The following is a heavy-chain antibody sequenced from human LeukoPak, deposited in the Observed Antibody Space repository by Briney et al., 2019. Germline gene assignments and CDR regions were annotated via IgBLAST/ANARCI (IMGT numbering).Heavy chain of an antibody. D-gene: IGHD5-12*01. CDR2: IIPILGIA. Sequence: GASVKVSCKASGGTFSSYAISWVRQAPGQGLEWMGRIIPILGIANYAQKLQGRVTMTTDTSTSTAYMELRSLRSDDTAVYYCARQSTYSGYDRVPDYWGQGTLVTVSS. CDR3: ARQSTYSGYDRVPDY. J-gene: IGHJ4*02. V-gene: IGHV1-69*04. CDR1: GGTFSSYA.